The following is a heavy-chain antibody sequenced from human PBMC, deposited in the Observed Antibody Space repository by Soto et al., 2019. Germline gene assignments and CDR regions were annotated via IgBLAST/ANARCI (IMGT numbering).Heavy chain of an antibody. D-gene: IGHD3-9*01. Sequence: PSETLSLTCTVSGGSICSYYWSWIRQPPGKGLEWIGYIYYSGSTNYNPSLKSRVTISVDTSKNQFSLKLSSVTAADTAVYYCARHQTYYDILTGYFLDAFDIWGQGTMVTVSS. J-gene: IGHJ3*02. CDR2: IYYSGST. V-gene: IGHV4-59*08. CDR1: GGSICSYY. CDR3: ARHQTYYDILTGYFLDAFDI.